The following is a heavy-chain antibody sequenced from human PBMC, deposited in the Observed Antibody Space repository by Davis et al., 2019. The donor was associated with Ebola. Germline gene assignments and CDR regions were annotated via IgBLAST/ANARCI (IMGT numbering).Heavy chain of an antibody. CDR1: GYSSTPSW. V-gene: IGHV5-51*01. CDR2: IYPGDSET. Sequence: GESLKISCQTSGYSSTPSWIGWVRQMPGKGLECMGIIYPGDSETRYSPSFQGQVTISADKSITTAYLQWSSLKASDTAMYYCARLRSITRLTSFYYWGQGTLVTVSS. D-gene: IGHD3-10*01. J-gene: IGHJ4*02. CDR3: ARLRSITRLTSFYY.